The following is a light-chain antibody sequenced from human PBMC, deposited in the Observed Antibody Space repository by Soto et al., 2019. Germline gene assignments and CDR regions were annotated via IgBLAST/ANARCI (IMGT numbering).Light chain of an antibody. V-gene: IGKV1-5*01. J-gene: IGKJ1*01. CDR2: DAS. CDR1: QSISSW. CDR3: QQYDTYSPKT. Sequence: DIQLTQSPSTLSASVGDRVTITCRASQSISSWLAWYQQKPGKAPKSLIYDASSLESGVPSRFSGSGSGTEFTLTISSLQPDDFATYYCQQYDTYSPKTFGQGTRWIS.